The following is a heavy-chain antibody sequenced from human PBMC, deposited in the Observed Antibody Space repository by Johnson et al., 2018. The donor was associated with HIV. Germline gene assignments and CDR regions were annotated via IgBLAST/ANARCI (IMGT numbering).Heavy chain of an antibody. V-gene: IGHV3-48*04. D-gene: IGHD2-15*01. CDR1: GFTFSRYW. CDR2: ISSSGSTI. CDR3: ARARWYLGGGSCCAFDI. Sequence: VQLVESGGGLVQPGGSLRLSCVASGFTFSRYWMSWVRQAPAKGLEWVSYISSSGSTIYYADSVKGRFTISRDNAKNSLYLQMNSLRAEDTAVYYCARARWYLGGGSCCAFDIWGQGTMVTVSS. J-gene: IGHJ3*02.